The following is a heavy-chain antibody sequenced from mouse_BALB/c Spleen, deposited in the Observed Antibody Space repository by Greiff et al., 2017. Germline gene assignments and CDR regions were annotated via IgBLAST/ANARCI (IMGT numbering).Heavy chain of an antibody. J-gene: IGHJ4*01. CDR1: EYEFPSHD. Sequence: EVMLVESGGGLVQPGESLKLSCESNEYEFPSHDMSWVRKTPEKRLELVAAINSDGGSTYYPDTMERRFIISRDNTKKTLYLQMSSLRSEDTALYYCARHQRITTGGYAMDYWGQGTSVTVSS. V-gene: IGHV5-2*01. CDR2: INSDGGST. D-gene: IGHD2-4*01. CDR3: ARHQRITTGGYAMDY.